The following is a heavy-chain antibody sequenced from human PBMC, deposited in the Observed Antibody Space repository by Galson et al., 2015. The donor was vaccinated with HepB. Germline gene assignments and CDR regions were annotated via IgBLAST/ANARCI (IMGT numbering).Heavy chain of an antibody. CDR3: ARQVGIGSGSTDY. CDR1: GFTFSSYT. Sequence: SLRLSCAASGFTFSSYTMDWARQAPGKGLEWVSSISRSSNHIFYADSVNGRFTISRGNAKNSLYLQMNSLRAEDTAVYYCARQVGIGSGSTDYWGQGTLVSVSS. D-gene: IGHD1-26*01. CDR2: ISRSSNHI. V-gene: IGHV3-21*06. J-gene: IGHJ4*02.